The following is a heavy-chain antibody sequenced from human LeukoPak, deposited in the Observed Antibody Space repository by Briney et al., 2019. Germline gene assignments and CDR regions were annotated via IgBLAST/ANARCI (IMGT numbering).Heavy chain of an antibody. CDR3: ATSSSSWYYFDY. CDR2: IWYDGSNK. J-gene: IGHJ4*02. Sequence: GGSLRLSCAASGFTFSSYGMHWVRQAPGKGLEWVAVIWYDGSNKYYADSVKGRFTTSRDNSKNTLYLQMNSLRAEDTAVYYCATSSSSWYYFDYWGQGTLVTVSS. CDR1: GFTFSSYG. V-gene: IGHV3-33*01. D-gene: IGHD6-13*01.